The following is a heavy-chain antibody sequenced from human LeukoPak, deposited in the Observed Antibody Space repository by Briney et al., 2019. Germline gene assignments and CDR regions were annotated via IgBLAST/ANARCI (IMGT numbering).Heavy chain of an antibody. CDR3: ARDREGAMGPFDY. Sequence: ASVKVSCKASGYTFTSYYMHWVRQAPGQGLEWMGIINPSGGSTNYAQKFQGRVTMTRETSTSTAYMELSNLRSEDTAVYYCARDREGAMGPFDYWGQGTLVTVSS. CDR1: GYTFTSYY. CDR2: INPSGGST. D-gene: IGHD1-26*01. J-gene: IGHJ4*02. V-gene: IGHV1-46*01.